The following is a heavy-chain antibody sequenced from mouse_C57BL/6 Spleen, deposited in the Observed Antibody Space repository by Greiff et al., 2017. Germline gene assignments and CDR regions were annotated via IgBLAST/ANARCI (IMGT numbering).Heavy chain of an antibody. CDR3: ARRGFTTVVATWNWYFDV. CDR1: GYTFTSYW. Sequence: QVQLQQPGAELVMPGASVKLSCKASGYTFTSYWMHWVKQRPGQGLAWIGEIDPSDRSTNYNQKFKGKSTLTVDKSSSTAYMQLSSLTSEDSAVYYCARRGFTTVVATWNWYFDVWGTGTTVTVSS. V-gene: IGHV1-69*01. D-gene: IGHD1-1*01. J-gene: IGHJ1*03. CDR2: IDPSDRST.